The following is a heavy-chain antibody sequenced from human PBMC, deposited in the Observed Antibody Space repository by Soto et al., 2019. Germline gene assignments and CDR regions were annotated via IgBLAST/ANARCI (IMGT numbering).Heavy chain of an antibody. CDR3: ARVVRDRRGAWGETWFDP. D-gene: IGHD3-10*01. CDR2: INHSGST. CDR1: GGSFSGYY. J-gene: IGHJ5*02. Sequence: QVQLQQWGAGLLKPSETLSLTCAVYGGSFSGYYWSWIRQPPGKGLEWIGEINHSGSTNYNTSLKSRVTIAVDTSKNQFSLKLSSVTAADTAVYYCARVVRDRRGAWGETWFDPWGQGTLVTVSS. V-gene: IGHV4-34*01.